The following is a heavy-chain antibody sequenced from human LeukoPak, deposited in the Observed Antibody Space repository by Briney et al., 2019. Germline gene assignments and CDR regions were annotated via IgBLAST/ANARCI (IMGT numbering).Heavy chain of an antibody. CDR1: GYSFTSYD. V-gene: IGHV1-8*01. Sequence: ASVKVSCKASGYSFTSYDISWVRQATGQGPEWMGWMNPNSGNTGYAQKFQGRVTMTRNTSISTAYMELSSLRSEDTAVYYCARTLTRSPVTTGYWGQGTLVTVSS. CDR2: MNPNSGNT. D-gene: IGHD4-17*01. J-gene: IGHJ4*02. CDR3: ARTLTRSPVTTGY.